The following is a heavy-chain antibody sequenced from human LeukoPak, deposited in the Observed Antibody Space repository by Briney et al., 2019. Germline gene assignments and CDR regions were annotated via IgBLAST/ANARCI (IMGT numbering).Heavy chain of an antibody. CDR2: ISYSGT. CDR3: ARHSDAFDI. CDR1: GDSISGSTYY. V-gene: IGHV4-39*01. Sequence: SETLSFTCTVSGDSISGSTYYWAWIRQPPGKGLGWIGSISYSGTYYNPSLKSRVTISVDTSKNQFSLKLSSVTAADTAMYYCARHSDAFDIWGQGTIVTVSS. J-gene: IGHJ3*02.